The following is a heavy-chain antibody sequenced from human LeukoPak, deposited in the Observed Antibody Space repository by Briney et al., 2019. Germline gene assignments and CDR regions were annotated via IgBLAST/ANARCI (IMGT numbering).Heavy chain of an antibody. V-gene: IGHV3-9*01. CDR3: AKAGTRYFDWLLYSDY. CDR1: GFTFDDYA. J-gene: IGHJ4*02. Sequence: GGSLRLSCAASGFTFDDYAMHWVRQAPGKGLEWVSGISWNSGSIGYADSVKGRFTISRDNAKNSLYLQMNSLRAEDTALYYCAKAGTRYFDWLLYSDYWGQGTLVTVSS. D-gene: IGHD3-9*01. CDR2: ISWNSGSI.